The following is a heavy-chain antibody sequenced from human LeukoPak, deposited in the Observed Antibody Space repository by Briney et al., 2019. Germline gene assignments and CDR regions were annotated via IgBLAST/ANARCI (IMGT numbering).Heavy chain of an antibody. V-gene: IGHV4-4*02. J-gene: IGHJ4*02. CDR2: IYHSGST. CDR1: GGSISSSNW. D-gene: IGHD3-10*01. Sequence: PSETLSLTCAVSGGSISSSNWWSWVRQPPGKGRDGIGEIYHSGSTTYNPSLKSRVTISVEKSKTQFSLKLSSGTAADTAVYYCARFVLMVRGVMKYYFDYWGQGTLVTVSS. CDR3: ARFVLMVRGVMKYYFDY.